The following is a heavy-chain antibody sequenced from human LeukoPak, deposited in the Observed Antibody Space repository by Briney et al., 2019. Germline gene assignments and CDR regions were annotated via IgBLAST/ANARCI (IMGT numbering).Heavy chain of an antibody. CDR3: ARRRSGTPDY. J-gene: IGHJ4*02. CDR1: GFTFSSYA. D-gene: IGHD6-13*01. V-gene: IGHV3-30*04. CDR2: ISYDGSNK. Sequence: GGSLRLSCAASGFTFSSYAMHWVRQAPGKGLEWVAVISYDGSNKYYADSVKGRFTISRDNSKNTLYLQMNSLRAEGTAVYYCARRRSGTPDYWGQGTLVTVSS.